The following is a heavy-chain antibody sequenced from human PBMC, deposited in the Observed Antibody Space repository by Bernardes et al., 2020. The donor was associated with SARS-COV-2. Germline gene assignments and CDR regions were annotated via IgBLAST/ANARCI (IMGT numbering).Heavy chain of an antibody. CDR3: ARDNPPLGTMIDSPESY. CDR1: GFTFSSYG. CDR2: IWYDGSNK. Sequence: GGSLRLSCAASGFTFSSYGMHWVRQAPGKGLEWVAVIWYDGSNKYYADSVKGRFTISRDNSKNTLYLQMNSLKAEDTAGYYCARDNPPLGTMIDSPESYWGQGTLVTVSS. V-gene: IGHV3-33*01. D-gene: IGHD3-22*01. J-gene: IGHJ4*02.